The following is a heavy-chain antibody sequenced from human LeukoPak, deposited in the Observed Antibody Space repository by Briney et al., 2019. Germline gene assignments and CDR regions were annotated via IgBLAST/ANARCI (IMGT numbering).Heavy chain of an antibody. CDR3: ARDYSGEWEQLTGWWFDP. J-gene: IGHJ5*02. V-gene: IGHV1-69*05. CDR1: GGTFSSYA. CDR2: IIPIFGTA. Sequence: ASVKVSCKASGGTFSSYAISWVRQAPGQGLEWMGGIIPIFGTANYAQKFQGRVTVTRDMSTRTVYMELSDLEPEDTAVYYCARDYSGEWEQLTGWWFDPWGQGTLVIVSS. D-gene: IGHD1-26*01.